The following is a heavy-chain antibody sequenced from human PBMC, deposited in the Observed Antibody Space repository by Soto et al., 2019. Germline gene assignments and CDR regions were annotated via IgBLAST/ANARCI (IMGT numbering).Heavy chain of an antibody. D-gene: IGHD5-12*01. CDR1: GYTFTSYG. Sequence: ASVKVSCKASGYTFTSYGISWVRQAPGQGLEWMGWISAYNGNTNYAQKLQGRVTMTTDTSTSTAYMELRSLRSDDTAVYYCARVSSSSWYLYSREYSGYDDPTDYYYYYYMDVWGKGTTVTVSS. J-gene: IGHJ6*03. CDR3: ARVSSSSWYLYSREYSGYDDPTDYYYYYYMDV. CDR2: ISAYNGNT. V-gene: IGHV1-18*01.